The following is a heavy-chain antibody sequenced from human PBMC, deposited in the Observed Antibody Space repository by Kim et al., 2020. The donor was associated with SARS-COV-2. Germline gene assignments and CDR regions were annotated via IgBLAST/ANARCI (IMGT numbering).Heavy chain of an antibody. CDR2: VIPTLDIG. D-gene: IGHD3-22*01. CDR3: ARQLYYYDSNGYHHFDN. V-gene: IGHV1-69*04. Sequence: SVKVSCKASRGTFNNFAINWVRQAPGQGLEWVGRVIPTLDIGNNAQKFQGRVTITADKSTSTAYMELSSLRSEDTAVYYCARQLYYYDSNGYHHFDNWG. CDR1: RGTFNNFA. J-gene: IGHJ4*01.